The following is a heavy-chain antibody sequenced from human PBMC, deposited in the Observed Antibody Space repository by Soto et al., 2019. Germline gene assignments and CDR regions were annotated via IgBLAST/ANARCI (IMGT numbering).Heavy chain of an antibody. V-gene: IGHV4-31*03. J-gene: IGHJ4*02. CDR1: GGSISSGGYY. CDR3: XXXXXXXXXXXDY. Sequence: LQESGPGLVKPSQTLSLTCTVSGGSISSGGYYWSWIRQHPGKGLEWIGYIYYSGSTYYNPSLKSRFTISVDTSKNQFSLKLSSVTAADTAXXXXXXXXXXXXXXXDYWGQGTLVTVSS. CDR2: IYYSGST.